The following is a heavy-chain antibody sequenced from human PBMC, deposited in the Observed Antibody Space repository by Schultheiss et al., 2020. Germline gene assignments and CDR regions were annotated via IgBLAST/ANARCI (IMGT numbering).Heavy chain of an antibody. D-gene: IGHD3-16*02. J-gene: IGHJ4*02. V-gene: IGHV4-34*01. CDR1: GGSFSGYY. Sequence: SETLSLTCAVYGGSFSGYYWSWIRQPPGKGLEWIGYIYYSGSTNYNPSLKSRVTISVDTSKNQFSLKLSSVTAADTAVYYCARVLRLGELSLWHDYWGKGTLVNVSS. CDR3: ARVLRLGELSLWHDY. CDR2: IYYSGST.